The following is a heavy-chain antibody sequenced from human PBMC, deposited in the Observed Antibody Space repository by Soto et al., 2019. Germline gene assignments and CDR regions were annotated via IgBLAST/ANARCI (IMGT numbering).Heavy chain of an antibody. Sequence: ASVKVSCKASGGTFSSYAISWVRQAPGQGLEWMGGIIPIFGTANYAQKFQGRVTITADKSTSTAYMELSSLRSEDTAVYYCARRYCSSTSCYLGDYYYYGMDVWGQGTTVTVSS. CDR3: ARRYCSSTSCYLGDYYYYGMDV. CDR2: IIPIFGTA. V-gene: IGHV1-69*06. CDR1: GGTFSSYA. J-gene: IGHJ6*02. D-gene: IGHD2-2*01.